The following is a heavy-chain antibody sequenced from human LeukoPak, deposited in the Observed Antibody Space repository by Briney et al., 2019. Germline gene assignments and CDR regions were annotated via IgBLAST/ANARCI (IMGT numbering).Heavy chain of an antibody. V-gene: IGHV3-30*19. CDR3: ARPSPPGDGYNPCDY. CDR1: GFTFSSYG. J-gene: IGHJ4*02. Sequence: GGSLRLSCAAPGFTFSSYGMHWVRQAPGKGLEWVAVISNDERNKYYTDSVKGRFTIPRDNSKNTVYLQMNSLRTEDTAVYYCARPSPPGDGYNPCDYWGPGALVIVSS. CDR2: ISNDERNK. D-gene: IGHD5-24*01.